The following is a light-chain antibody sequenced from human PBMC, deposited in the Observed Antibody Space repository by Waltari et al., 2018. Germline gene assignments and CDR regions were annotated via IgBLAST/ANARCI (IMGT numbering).Light chain of an antibody. CDR1: QNLNRN. CDR3: QQTYSSPFT. CDR2: VTS. J-gene: IGKJ3*01. Sequence: DVQVTQSPSSLSAYVGEQVSITCRASQNLNRNLNWYQQKPGKAPNLLIYVTSNLQSGVPSRFSGSGSGTHFTLTISSLQPEDFAIYYCQQTYSSPFTFGPGTKVEIK. V-gene: IGKV1-39*01.